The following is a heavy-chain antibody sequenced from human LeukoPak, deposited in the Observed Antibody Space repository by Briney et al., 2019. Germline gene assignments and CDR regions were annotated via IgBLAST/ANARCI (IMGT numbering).Heavy chain of an antibody. D-gene: IGHD2-2*01. CDR1: GFTFSNYW. CDR2: INLDGSQK. J-gene: IGHJ4*02. Sequence: AGGSLRLSCAASGFTFSNYWMAWVRQAPGKGPEWVANINLDGSQKYYVDSVKGRFTISRDNSKNSLYLQMNSLRVEDTALYYCAKDRYCTSSSCPIDYWGQGTMVTVSS. V-gene: IGHV3-7*03. CDR3: AKDRYCTSSSCPIDY.